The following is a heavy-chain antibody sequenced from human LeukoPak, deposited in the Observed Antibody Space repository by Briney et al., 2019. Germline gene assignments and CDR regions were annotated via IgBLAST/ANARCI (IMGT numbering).Heavy chain of an antibody. CDR3: ARAPYGSGSLDY. CDR2: IGTAGYT. Sequence: PGGSLRLSCAASGFTFSSYDMHWVRQATGKGLEWVSAIGTAGYTYYPGSVKGRFTISRENAKNSLYLQMNSLRAGDTAVYYCARAPYGSGSLDYWGQGTLVTVSS. V-gene: IGHV3-13*01. CDR1: GFTFSSYD. D-gene: IGHD3-10*01. J-gene: IGHJ4*02.